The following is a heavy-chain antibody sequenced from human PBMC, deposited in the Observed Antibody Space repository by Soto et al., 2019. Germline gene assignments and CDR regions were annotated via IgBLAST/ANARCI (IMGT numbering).Heavy chain of an antibody. D-gene: IGHD3-10*01. Sequence: QVQLQESGPGLVKPSQTLSLTCTVSGGSISSGDYYWSWIRQPPGKGLEWIGYIYYSGSTYYNPSLKSRVTISVYTSKNQSALKLRPVAAAAPAVYYCARAQGSGFLVSWGQGTLVTVSS. CDR1: GGSISSGDYY. CDR2: IYYSGST. J-gene: IGHJ4*02. CDR3: ARAQGSGFLVS. V-gene: IGHV4-30-4*01.